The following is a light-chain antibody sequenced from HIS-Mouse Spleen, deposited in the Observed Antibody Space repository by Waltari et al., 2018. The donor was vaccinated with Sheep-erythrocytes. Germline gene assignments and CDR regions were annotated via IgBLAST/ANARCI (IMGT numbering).Light chain of an antibody. Sequence: QSALTQPRSVSGSPGQSVTISCPGTSSDVGGYNYVSWYQQNPGKAPKLMIYEVSKRPSGVPDRFSGSKSGNTASLTISGLQAEDEADYYCCSYAGSYTLVFGGGTKLTVL. J-gene: IGLJ2*01. CDR3: CSYAGSYTLV. V-gene: IGLV2-11*01. CDR1: SSDVGGYNY. CDR2: EVS.